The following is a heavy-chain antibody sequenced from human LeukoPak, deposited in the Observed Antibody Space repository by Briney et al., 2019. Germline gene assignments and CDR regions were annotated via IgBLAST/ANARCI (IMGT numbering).Heavy chain of an antibody. D-gene: IGHD3-3*01. CDR2: ISGSSTAR. Sequence: GGSLRLSCVASGFTFSSFTMNWDRQAPGKGLEWVSYISGSSTARYYADSVKGRFTISRDNARNSLYLQMNSLRAEDTAMYYYARVWGGYDPDYWGQGTLVTVSS. CDR1: GFTFSSFT. CDR3: ARVWGGYDPDY. J-gene: IGHJ4*02. V-gene: IGHV3-48*01.